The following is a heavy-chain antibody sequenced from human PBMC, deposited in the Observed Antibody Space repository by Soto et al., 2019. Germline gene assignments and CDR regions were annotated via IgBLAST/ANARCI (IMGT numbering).Heavy chain of an antibody. CDR2: INHSGST. Sequence: SETLSLTCAVYGGSFSGYYWSWIRQPPGKGLEWIGEINHSGSTNYNPSLKSRVTISVDTSKNQFSLKLSSVTAADTAVYYCARDNMGATAFDIWGQGTKVTVSS. D-gene: IGHD1-26*01. J-gene: IGHJ3*02. V-gene: IGHV4-34*01. CDR3: ARDNMGATAFDI. CDR1: GGSFSGYY.